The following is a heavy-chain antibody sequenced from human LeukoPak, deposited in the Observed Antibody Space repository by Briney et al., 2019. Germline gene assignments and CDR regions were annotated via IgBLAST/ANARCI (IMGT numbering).Heavy chain of an antibody. Sequence: SETLSLTCAVYGGSFSGYYWSWIRQPPGKGLEWIGEINHSGSTNYNPSLKSRVTISVDTSKNQFSLKLSSVTAADTAVYYCARHLRDTPDSWIDYWGQGTLVTVSS. CDR3: ARHLRDTPDSWIDY. CDR1: GGSFSGYY. J-gene: IGHJ4*02. V-gene: IGHV4-34*01. CDR2: INHSGST. D-gene: IGHD1-1*01.